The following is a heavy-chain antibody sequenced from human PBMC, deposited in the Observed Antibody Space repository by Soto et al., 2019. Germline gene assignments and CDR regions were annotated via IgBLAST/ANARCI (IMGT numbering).Heavy chain of an antibody. V-gene: IGHV4-59*01. D-gene: IGHD5-18*01. CDR2: IYYSGST. CDR1: GGSISSYY. J-gene: IGHJ4*02. Sequence: SETLSLTCTVSGGSISSYYWSWIRQPPGKGLEWIGYIYYSGSTNYNPSLKSRVTISVDTSKNQFSLKLSSVTAADTAVYDCARGRIQLLYPFDYWGQGTLFTVSS. CDR3: ARGRIQLLYPFDY.